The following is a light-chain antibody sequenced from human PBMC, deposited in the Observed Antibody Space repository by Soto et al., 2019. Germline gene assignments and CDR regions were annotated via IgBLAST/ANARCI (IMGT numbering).Light chain of an antibody. CDR3: QEALNEPWT. J-gene: IGKJ1*01. CDR1: QSISNW. Sequence: DIQMTQSPSTLSASVGDRVTITCRASQSISNWLAWYQQKPGKAPKLLISDASNLESGVPQRFSGSRSGTNFTLVISGLQPDDFATYYCQEALNEPWTFGQGTKVEI. V-gene: IGKV1-5*01. CDR2: DAS.